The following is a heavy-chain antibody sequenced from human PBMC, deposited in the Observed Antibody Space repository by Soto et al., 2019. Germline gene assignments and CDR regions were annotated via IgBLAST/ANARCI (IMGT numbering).Heavy chain of an antibody. CDR3: ARNEAGWYFDS. J-gene: IGHJ4*02. D-gene: IGHD6-25*01. CDR2: IYYSGST. CDR1: RGSISSGTSY. Sequence: SETLSLTCTVSRGSISSGTSYWAWIRQPPGKGLEWIANIYYSGSTFYNPSLKSRVTISLDTSKNQFSLKLRSVTAADTAVYYCARNEAGWYFDSWGQGTLVTVSS. V-gene: IGHV4-39*01.